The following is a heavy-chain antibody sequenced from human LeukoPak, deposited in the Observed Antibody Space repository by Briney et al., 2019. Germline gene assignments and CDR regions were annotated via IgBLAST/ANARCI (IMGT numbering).Heavy chain of an antibody. J-gene: IGHJ6*03. D-gene: IGHD5-24*01. CDR3: ARGAADGYNYFFYYYMDV. V-gene: IGHV3-21*01. Sequence: GGSLRLSCAASGFTFSNYNMNWVRQAPGKGLEWVSSISSDSAYIYNADSMKGRFTISRDNTTNSLYLQMSSLRAEDTAVYYCARGAADGYNYFFYYYMDVWGKGTTVTVSS. CDR2: ISSDSAYI. CDR1: GFTFSNYN.